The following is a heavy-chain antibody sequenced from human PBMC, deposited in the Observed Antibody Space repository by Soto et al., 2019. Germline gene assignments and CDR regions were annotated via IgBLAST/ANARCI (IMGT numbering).Heavy chain of an antibody. D-gene: IGHD2-15*01. J-gene: IGHJ6*03. CDR1: GFTFSSYW. CDR3: ARFTLGYCSGGSCYPTRGYYCYYMGV. Sequence: EVQLVESGGGLVQPGGSLRLSCAASGFTFSSYWMHWVRQAPGKGLVWVSRINSDGSSTSYADSVKGRFTISRDNAKNTLYLQMNSRRAEATAVYYCARFTLGYCSGGSCYPTRGYYCYYMGVWSKGTTVTVSS. V-gene: IGHV3-74*01. CDR2: INSDGSST.